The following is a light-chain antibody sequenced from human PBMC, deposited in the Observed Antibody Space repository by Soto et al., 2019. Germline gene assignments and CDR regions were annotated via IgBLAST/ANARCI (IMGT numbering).Light chain of an antibody. CDR3: QQYNNWPPIT. CDR1: QSVSSN. V-gene: IGKV3-15*01. CDR2: GAS. J-gene: IGKJ5*01. Sequence: DIVLTQSPCTLSLSPVSIAPLSCMASQSVSSNHLAWYQQKPGQAPRLLIYGASTRATGIPARFSGSGSGTEFTLTISSLQSEDFAVYYCQQYNNWPPITFGQGTRLEIK.